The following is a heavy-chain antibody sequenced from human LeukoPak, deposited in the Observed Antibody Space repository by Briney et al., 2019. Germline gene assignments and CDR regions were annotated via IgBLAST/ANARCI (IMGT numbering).Heavy chain of an antibody. V-gene: IGHV4-39*01. CDR1: GGSISSSTYY. CDR2: IYYSGNT. J-gene: IGHJ4*02. D-gene: IGHD3-22*01. Sequence: SETLSLTCTVSGGSISSSTYYWGWIRQPPGKGLEWIGSIYYSGNTYYNPSLKSRVTISVDTSKNQFSLKLSSVTAADTAVYYCARLVYYDSSGYILDWGQGTLVTVSS. CDR3: ARLVYYDSSGYILD.